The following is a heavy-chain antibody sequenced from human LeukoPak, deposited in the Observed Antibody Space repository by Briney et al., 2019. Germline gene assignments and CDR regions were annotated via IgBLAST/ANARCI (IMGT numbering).Heavy chain of an antibody. Sequence: PGGSLRLSCAASGFTYSNHWMSWVRQAPGKGLEWVGNIKEDGSQKYYAGSVKGRFTISRDNAKNSLYLQMNSLRVEDTAVYYCARDGGWGWDYWGQGTPVTVSS. CDR2: IKEDGSQK. CDR3: ARDGGWGWDY. CDR1: GFTYSNHW. J-gene: IGHJ4*02. D-gene: IGHD6-19*01. V-gene: IGHV3-7*01.